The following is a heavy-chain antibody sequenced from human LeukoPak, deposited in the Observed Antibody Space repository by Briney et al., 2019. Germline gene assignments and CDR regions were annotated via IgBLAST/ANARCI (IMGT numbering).Heavy chain of an antibody. CDR3: ARGSSLAAVARGFDY. CDR2: IYNGGSA. V-gene: IGHV3-66*02. D-gene: IGHD6-19*01. CDR1: GFTVSSNY. J-gene: IGHJ4*02. Sequence: GGSLRLSCAASGFTVSSNYMGWVRQAPGKGLDWVSVIYNGGSAYYADSVKGRFTISRDSSKNILHLQMNSLTAEDTAVYYCARGSSLAAVARGFDYWGQGTLVTVSS.